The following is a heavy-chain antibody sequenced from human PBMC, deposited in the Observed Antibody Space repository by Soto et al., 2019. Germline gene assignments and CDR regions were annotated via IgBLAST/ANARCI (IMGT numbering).Heavy chain of an antibody. J-gene: IGHJ5*02. D-gene: IGHD2-21*01. CDR3: ARGQSRLLIGASLA. CDR2: INHGGGT. Sequence: PSETLSLTCAVYGGSFSGYYWSWIRQPPGKGLQWIGEINHGGGTNYNPSLKSRVTISVDTSKNQFSLKLSSVTAADTAVYYCARGQSRLLIGASLAWGQGTLVTAPQ. V-gene: IGHV4-34*01. CDR1: GGSFSGYY.